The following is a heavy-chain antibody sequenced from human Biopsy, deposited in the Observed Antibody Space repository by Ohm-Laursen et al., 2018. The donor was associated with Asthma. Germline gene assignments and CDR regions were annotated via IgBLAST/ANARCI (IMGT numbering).Heavy chain of an antibody. CDR1: GGSITSSSYY. Sequence: SDTLSLTCTVSGGSITSSSYYWGWIRQPPGKGMEWIGSMYHSGSPHYHPPLKSRATISVDTSKNQLSLKMSSVTAADTAVYFCVRHQYSSSWSTFDYWGQGALVTVSS. V-gene: IGHV4-39*01. D-gene: IGHD3-22*01. CDR3: VRHQYSSSWSTFDY. J-gene: IGHJ4*02. CDR2: MYHSGSP.